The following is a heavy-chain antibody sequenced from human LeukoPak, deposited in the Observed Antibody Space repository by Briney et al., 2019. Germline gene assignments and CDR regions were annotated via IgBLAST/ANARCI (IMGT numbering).Heavy chain of an antibody. D-gene: IGHD3-22*01. Sequence: GGSLRLSCAASGFTFDDYAVHWVRQAPGKGLEWVSGISWNSGSIGYADSVKGRFTISRDNAKNSLYLQMNSLRAEDTALYYCAKEGSEYYYDSSGYPPLWDWGQGTLVTVSS. V-gene: IGHV3-9*01. J-gene: IGHJ4*02. CDR2: ISWNSGSI. CDR3: AKEGSEYYYDSSGYPPLWD. CDR1: GFTFDDYA.